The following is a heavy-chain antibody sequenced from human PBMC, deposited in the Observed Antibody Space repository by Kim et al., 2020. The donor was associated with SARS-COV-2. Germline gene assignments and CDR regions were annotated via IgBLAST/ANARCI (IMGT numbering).Heavy chain of an antibody. V-gene: IGHV3-20*01. CDR3: ARARSNYDFWSGYDY. Sequence: DSVKGRFTISRDNAKNSLYLQMNSLRAEDTALYHCARARSNYDFWSGYDYWGQGTLVTVSS. J-gene: IGHJ4*02. D-gene: IGHD3-3*01.